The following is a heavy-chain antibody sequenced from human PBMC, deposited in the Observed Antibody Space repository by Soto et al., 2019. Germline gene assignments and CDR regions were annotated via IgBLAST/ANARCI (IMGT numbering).Heavy chain of an antibody. CDR3: AKPWVPSIKDRPPRFDY. CDR1: EFTFSTYA. D-gene: IGHD6-6*01. Sequence: GGSLRLSCAASEFTFSTYAMTWVRQAPGRGLQWVATISDSGDITYYADSVKGRFTISRDNSRNTLYLQMNNLRAEDTALYYCAKPWVPSIKDRPPRFDYWGRGTLVTVSS. V-gene: IGHV3-23*01. J-gene: IGHJ4*02. CDR2: ISDSGDIT.